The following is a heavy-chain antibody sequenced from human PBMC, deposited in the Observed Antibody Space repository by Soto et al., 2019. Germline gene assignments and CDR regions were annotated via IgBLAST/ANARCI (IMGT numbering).Heavy chain of an antibody. CDR2: ISYNGRT. D-gene: IGHD3-22*01. J-gene: IGHJ4*02. Sequence: QVQLQESGPGLVKPSQTLSLTCSVSGASITRGGFLWTWIRQHPGKGLEWIGFISYNGRTSYNPSLKSRVTISADTSKNQFSLQLSSVTAADTAVYYCVRSEVVVIRIDSWGQGTPVTVSA. V-gene: IGHV4-31*03. CDR3: VRSEVVVIRIDS. CDR1: GASITRGGFL.